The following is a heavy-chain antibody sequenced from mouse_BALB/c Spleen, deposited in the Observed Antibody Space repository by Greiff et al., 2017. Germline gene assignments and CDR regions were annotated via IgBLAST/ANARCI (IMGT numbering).Heavy chain of an antibody. J-gene: IGHJ1*01. V-gene: IGHV2-6-7*01. CDR3: ARDRAPRYFDV. CDR1: GFSLTGYG. D-gene: IGHD3-1*01. Sequence: QVQLQQSGPGLVAPSQSLSITCTVSGFSLTGYGVNWVRQPPGKGLEWLGMIWGDGSTDYNSALKSRLSISKDNSKSQGFLKMNSLQTDDTARYYCARDRAPRYFDVWGAGTTVTVSS. CDR2: IWGDGST.